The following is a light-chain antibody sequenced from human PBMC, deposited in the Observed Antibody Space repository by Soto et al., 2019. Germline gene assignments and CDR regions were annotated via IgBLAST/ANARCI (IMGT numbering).Light chain of an antibody. CDR1: QSIYSS. Sequence: DIQMTQSPSSLSASVGDRVTITCRASQSIYSSLNWYHQTPGKAPKLLIDAASNLQSGVPSRFSGSGSGTDFTLSISSPQPEDFATYYCQQSYSAPYTFGQGTRLEI. J-gene: IGKJ2*01. V-gene: IGKV1-39*01. CDR3: QQSYSAPYT. CDR2: AAS.